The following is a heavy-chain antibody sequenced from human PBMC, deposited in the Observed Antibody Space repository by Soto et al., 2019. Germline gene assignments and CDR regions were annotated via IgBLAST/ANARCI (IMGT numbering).Heavy chain of an antibody. D-gene: IGHD3-3*01. CDR1: GGSSSSGGYS. CDR2: IYHSGST. Sequence: SETLSLTCAVSGGSSSSGGYSWSWIRQPPGKGLEWIGCIYHSGSTYYNPSLKSRVTISVDRSKNQFSLKLSSVTAADTAVYYCARGGITIFGVGYGMDVWGPGTTVTVSS. V-gene: IGHV4-30-2*01. J-gene: IGHJ6*02. CDR3: ARGGITIFGVGYGMDV.